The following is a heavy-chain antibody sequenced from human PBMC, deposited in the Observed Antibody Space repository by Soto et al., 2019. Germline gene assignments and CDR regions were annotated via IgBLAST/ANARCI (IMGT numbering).Heavy chain of an antibody. CDR2: IYYSGST. V-gene: IGHV4-59*01. D-gene: IGHD1-26*01. Sequence: QVQLQESGPGLVKPSETLSLTCTVSGGSISSYYWSWIRQPPGKGLEWIGYIYYSGSTNYNPSLKGRVTISVDTSKNQFSLKLSSVTAADTAVYYCARRIASADYYYGMDVWGQGTTVTVSS. J-gene: IGHJ6*02. CDR3: ARRIASADYYYGMDV. CDR1: GGSISSYY.